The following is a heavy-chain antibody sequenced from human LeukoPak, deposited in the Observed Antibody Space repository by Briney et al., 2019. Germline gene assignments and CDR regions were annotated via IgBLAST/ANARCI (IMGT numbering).Heavy chain of an antibody. V-gene: IGHV4-59*01. D-gene: IGHD4-23*01. CDR3: ARVGFGNTPHPIDY. CDR1: GGSISSYY. CDR2: IYYTGST. J-gene: IGHJ4*02. Sequence: SETLSLTCTVSGGSISSYYWSWIRKPPGKGLEWIGYIYYTGSTNYNPSLKRRVTISVDTSKNQFSLELSSVTAADTAVYYCARVGFGNTPHPIDYWGQGTLVTVSS.